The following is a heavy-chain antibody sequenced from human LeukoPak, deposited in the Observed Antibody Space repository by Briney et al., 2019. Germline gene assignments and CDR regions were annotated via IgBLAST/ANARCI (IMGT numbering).Heavy chain of an antibody. V-gene: IGHV4-59*01. CDR2: IYYSGST. CDR3: ARDIQGYLDY. Sequence: SETLSLTCAVSGGSISSYYWSWIRQPPGKGLEWIGYIYYSGSTNYNPSLKSRVTISVDTSKNQFSLELSSVTAADTAVYYCARDIQGYLDYWGQGTLVTVSS. CDR1: GGSISSYY. J-gene: IGHJ4*02.